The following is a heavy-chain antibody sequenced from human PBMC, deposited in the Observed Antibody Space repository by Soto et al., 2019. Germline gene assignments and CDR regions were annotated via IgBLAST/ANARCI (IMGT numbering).Heavy chain of an antibody. J-gene: IGHJ5*02. Sequence: GASVKVSCKASGGTFSSYAISWVRQAPGQGLERMGGIIPIFGTANYAQKFQGRVTITADESTSTAYMELSSLRSEDTAVYYCARDPYKTTVTTIHNWFDPWGQGTLVTVSS. CDR2: IIPIFGTA. D-gene: IGHD4-17*01. V-gene: IGHV1-69*13. CDR3: ARDPYKTTVTTIHNWFDP. CDR1: GGTFSSYA.